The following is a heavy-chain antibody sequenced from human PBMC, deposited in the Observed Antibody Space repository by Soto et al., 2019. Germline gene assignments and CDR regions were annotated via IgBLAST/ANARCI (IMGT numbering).Heavy chain of an antibody. CDR1: GGSISSYY. D-gene: IGHD6-13*01. CDR2: IYYSGST. Sequence: SETLSLTCTVSGGSISSYYWSWIRQPPGKGLEWIGYIYYSGSTNYNPSLKSRVTISVDTSKNQFSLKLSSVTAADTAVYYCARGQYSSSWYTDDWFDPWGKGTLVTVS. J-gene: IGHJ5*02. CDR3: ARGQYSSSWYTDDWFDP. V-gene: IGHV4-59*01.